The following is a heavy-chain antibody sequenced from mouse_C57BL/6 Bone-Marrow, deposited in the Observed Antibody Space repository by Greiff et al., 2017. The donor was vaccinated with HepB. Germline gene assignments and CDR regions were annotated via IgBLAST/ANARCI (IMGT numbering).Heavy chain of an antibody. Sequence: QVQLQQPGAELVKPGASVKMSCKASGYTFTSYWITWVKQRPGQGLEWIGDIYPGSGSTNYNEKFKSKATLTVDTSSSTAYMQLSSLTSEDSAVYYCARSEKDPSGGAMDYWGQGTSVTVSS. CDR3: ARSEKDPSGGAMDY. J-gene: IGHJ4*01. CDR1: GYTFTSYW. V-gene: IGHV1-55*01. CDR2: IYPGSGST.